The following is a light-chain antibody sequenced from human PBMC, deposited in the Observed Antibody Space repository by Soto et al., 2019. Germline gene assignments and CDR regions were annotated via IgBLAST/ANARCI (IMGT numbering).Light chain of an antibody. Sequence: EIAMTQSPATLSVSPGGRATLSCRASQSVNSNLAWYQQKPGQAPRLLIYGASTRATGIPARFSGSGSGTEFTLTISSLQSEDSAVYYCQHFNNWPPRYTFGRGTKLEIK. J-gene: IGKJ2*01. CDR1: QSVNSN. CDR3: QHFNNWPPRYT. V-gene: IGKV3-15*01. CDR2: GAS.